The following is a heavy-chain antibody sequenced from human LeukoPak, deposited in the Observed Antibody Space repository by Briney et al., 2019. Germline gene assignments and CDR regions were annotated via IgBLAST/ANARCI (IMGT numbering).Heavy chain of an antibody. Sequence: ASVKVSCKASGYTFHSYCMHRVRQAPGQGLEWMGIINPSGGSTSYAQKFQGRVTMTRDTSTCTVYMELSSLRSEDTAVYYCARGPPNGATIFGVVINTGWFDPWGQGTLVIVSS. J-gene: IGHJ5*02. CDR2: INPSGGST. CDR1: GYTFHSYC. V-gene: IGHV1-46*02. D-gene: IGHD3-3*01. CDR3: ARGPPNGATIFGVVINTGWFDP.